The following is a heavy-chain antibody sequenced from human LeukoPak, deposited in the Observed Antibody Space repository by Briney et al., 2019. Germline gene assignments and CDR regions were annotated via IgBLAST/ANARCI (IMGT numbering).Heavy chain of an antibody. Sequence: GGSLRLSCAASGFSFSRYWMSWVRQAPGEGREGVANIKQDVSEKYYEESVKRRFTISRDNAKYSLYLQMDSLRAEDTAVYYCASMKSYRLWLRPLNKRDSYYMDVWGKGTTVTISS. CDR3: ASMKSYRLWLRPLNKRDSYYMDV. J-gene: IGHJ6*03. V-gene: IGHV3-7*01. CDR2: IKQDVSEK. D-gene: IGHD5-18*01. CDR1: GFSFSRYW.